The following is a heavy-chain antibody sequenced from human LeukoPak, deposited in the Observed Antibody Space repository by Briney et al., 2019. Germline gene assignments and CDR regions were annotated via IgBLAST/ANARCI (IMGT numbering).Heavy chain of an antibody. CDR1: DGSFSGYY. CDR2: INHSGST. Sequence: SETLSLTCAVYDGSFSGYYWSWIRQPPGKGLEWIGEINHSGSTNYNPSLKSRVTISLDTSKNQFSLKLSSVTAADTAVYYCARGYCSGGSCCNDYWGQGTLVTVSS. CDR3: ARGYCSGGSCCNDY. D-gene: IGHD2-15*01. J-gene: IGHJ4*02. V-gene: IGHV4-34*01.